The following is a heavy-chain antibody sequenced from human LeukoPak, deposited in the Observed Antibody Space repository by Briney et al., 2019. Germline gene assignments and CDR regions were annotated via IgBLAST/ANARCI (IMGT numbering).Heavy chain of an antibody. CDR1: GFSLSTSGVG. Sequence: SCPTLVNPTETLTLTCTFSGFSLSTSGVGVGWIRQPPGKALDWLALIYWNDDKRYSPSLKTRLTITKDTSKNQVVLTMTNIDPVDTATYYCAHTIRRSGFDPWGQGTLVTVSS. V-gene: IGHV2-5*01. CDR3: AHTIRRSGFDP. D-gene: IGHD5-24*01. J-gene: IGHJ5*02. CDR2: IYWNDDK.